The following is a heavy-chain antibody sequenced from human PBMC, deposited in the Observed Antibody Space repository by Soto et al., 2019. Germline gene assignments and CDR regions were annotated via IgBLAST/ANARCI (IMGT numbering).Heavy chain of an antibody. V-gene: IGHV3-48*02. CDR2: ISASSDTI. Sequence: EVQLVESGGGLVQPGGSLRLSCAASGFTLSSYNMNCVRQAPGKGLEWVSYISASSDTIYYADSVKGRFTISRDNAKNSLYLQMDSLRDEDTAVYYCARDHGGSTWFVGSYYYFGVDVWGQGTTVTVSS. CDR1: GFTLSSYN. CDR3: ARDHGGSTWFVGSYYYFGVDV. J-gene: IGHJ6*02. D-gene: IGHD6-13*01.